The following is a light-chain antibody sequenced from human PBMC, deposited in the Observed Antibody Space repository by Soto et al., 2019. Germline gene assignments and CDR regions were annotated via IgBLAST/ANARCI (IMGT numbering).Light chain of an antibody. CDR2: DAS. V-gene: IGKV3D-15*01. CDR1: QSVSSY. J-gene: IGKJ1*01. Sequence: ELVMTQSPATLSVSPGERVTLSCRASQSVSSYLAWYQQKPGQAPRLLIYDASNRATGIPARFSGGGSGTEFTLTISSLQSEDFAVYYCHQYNNWPLTWTFGQGTKVDIK. CDR3: HQYNNWPLTWT.